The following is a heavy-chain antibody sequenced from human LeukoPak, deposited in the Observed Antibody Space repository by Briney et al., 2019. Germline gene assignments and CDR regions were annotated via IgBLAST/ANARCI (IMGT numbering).Heavy chain of an antibody. CDR2: ISSSSSII. J-gene: IGHJ4*02. V-gene: IGHV3-48*04. D-gene: IGHD6-13*01. Sequence: GGSLRLSCAASGFTFSTYAMNWVRQAPGKGLEWVSFISSSSSIIHYADSVKGRFTISRDNAKNTLYLQMSSLRVEDTAVYYCASASSHRTAAGGDYWGQGTLVTVST. CDR3: ASASSHRTAAGGDY. CDR1: GFTFSTYA.